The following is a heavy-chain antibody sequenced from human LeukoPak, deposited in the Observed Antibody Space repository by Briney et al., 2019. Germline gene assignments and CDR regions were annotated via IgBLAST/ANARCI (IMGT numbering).Heavy chain of an antibody. CDR2: IYYSGST. J-gene: IGHJ4*02. V-gene: IGHV4-59*01. CDR1: GGSISSYY. Sequence: SETLSLTCTVSGGSISSYYWGWIRQPPGKGLEWIGYIYYSGSTNYNPSLKSRVTISVDTSKNQFSLKLSSVTAADTAVYYCARGGYSYGRPLGYWGQGTLVTVSS. D-gene: IGHD5-18*01. CDR3: ARGGYSYGRPLGY.